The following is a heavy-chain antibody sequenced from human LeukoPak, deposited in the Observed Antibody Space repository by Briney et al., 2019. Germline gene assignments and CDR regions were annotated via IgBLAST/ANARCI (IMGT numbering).Heavy chain of an antibody. CDR3: ARGSLILEWLSYYFDD. V-gene: IGHV4-31*03. Sequence: SETLSLTCTVSGGSISSGAFYWSWIRQHPGKGLEWIGYIYYTGSTYYNPSVKSRVSIPVDTAKNQFSLKLRSVTAADTAVYYCARGSLILEWLSYYFDDWGQGTLVTVSS. D-gene: IGHD3-3*01. CDR2: IYYTGST. J-gene: IGHJ4*02. CDR1: GGSISSGAFY.